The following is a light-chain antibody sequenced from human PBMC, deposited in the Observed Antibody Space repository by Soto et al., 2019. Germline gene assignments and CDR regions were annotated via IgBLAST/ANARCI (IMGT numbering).Light chain of an antibody. J-gene: IGLJ1*01. CDR3: NSYAGDIIRFV. CDR1: SSDVGAYKY. V-gene: IGLV2-14*01. Sequence: QSVLTQPASVSGSPGQSVTISCTGTSSDVGAYKYVSWHQQHPGKAPKLMIYEVSNRPSGVSNRFSGSKSGNTASLTISGLQADDEADYYCNSYAGDIIRFVFGTGTKVTVL. CDR2: EVS.